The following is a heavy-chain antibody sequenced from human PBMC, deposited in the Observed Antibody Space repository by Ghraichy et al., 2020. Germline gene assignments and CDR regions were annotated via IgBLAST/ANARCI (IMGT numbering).Heavy chain of an antibody. CDR1: GGSISSYY. CDR3: ARGTNYDFWSGYYFDYYYYYMDV. Sequence: SETLSLTCTVSGGSISSYYWSWIRQPPGKGLEWIGYIYYSGSTNYNPSLKSRVTISVDTSKNQFSLKLSSVTAADTAVYYCARGTNYDFWSGYYFDYYYYYMDVWGKGTTVTVSS. V-gene: IGHV4-59*01. CDR2: IYYSGST. J-gene: IGHJ6*03. D-gene: IGHD3-3*01.